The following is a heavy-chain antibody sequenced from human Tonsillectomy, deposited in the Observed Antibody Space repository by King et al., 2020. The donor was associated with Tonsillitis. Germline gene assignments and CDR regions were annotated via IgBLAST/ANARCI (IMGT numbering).Heavy chain of an antibody. CDR1: GFTFSSYW. CDR2: INSDGSTT. V-gene: IGHV3-74*01. J-gene: IGHJ6*02. Sequence: VQLVESGGGLVQPGGSLRLSCAASGFTFSSYWMHWVRQAPGKGLVGVSHINSDGSTTNYADSVKGRFTISRDNAKNTLYLQMNSLSAEDTAVYYCLFYYYGMDVWGQGTTVTVSS. CDR3: LFYYYGMDV.